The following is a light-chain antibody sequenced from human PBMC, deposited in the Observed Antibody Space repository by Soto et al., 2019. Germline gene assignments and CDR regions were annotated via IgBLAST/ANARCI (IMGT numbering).Light chain of an antibody. V-gene: IGLV2-11*01. CDR3: CSYAPTSTLV. CDR2: DVI. Sequence: QSALTQPRSVSGSPGQSVTISCTGTSSDVGIYNYVSWYQYHPGKAPKLIIYDVIKRPSGVPDRFSGSKSGITASLTISGLQADDEADYYCCSYAPTSTLVFGGGTKLTVL. CDR1: SSDVGIYNY. J-gene: IGLJ2*01.